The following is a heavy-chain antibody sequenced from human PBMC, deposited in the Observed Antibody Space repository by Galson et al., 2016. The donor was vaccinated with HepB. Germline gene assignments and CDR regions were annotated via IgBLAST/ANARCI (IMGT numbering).Heavy chain of an antibody. V-gene: IGHV3-7*01. CDR1: GVTISNYW. CDR3: TSDHYYDSSGHLVYYGMDV. CDR2: IKQDGSEI. Sequence: SLRLSCAVSGVTISNYWMNWVRQAPGTGLEWVAIIKQDGSEIYYLDSVKGRFTISRDNAKNSLYLQMHSLRDEDTALYYCTSDHYYDSSGHLVYYGMDVWGQGTTVTVSS. D-gene: IGHD3-22*01. J-gene: IGHJ6*02.